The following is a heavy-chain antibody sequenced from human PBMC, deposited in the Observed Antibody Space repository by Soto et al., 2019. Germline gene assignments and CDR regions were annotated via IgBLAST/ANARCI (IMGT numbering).Heavy chain of an antibody. Sequence: GGSLRLSCAASGFTFSSYGMHWVRQAPGKGLEWVAVISYDGSNKYYADSVKGRFTISRDNSKNTLYLQMNSLRAEDTAVYYCAKDGYSSGWRYYYYGMDVWGQGTTVTVSS. CDR1: GFTFSSYG. CDR2: ISYDGSNK. CDR3: AKDGYSSGWRYYYYGMDV. D-gene: IGHD6-19*01. V-gene: IGHV3-30*18. J-gene: IGHJ6*02.